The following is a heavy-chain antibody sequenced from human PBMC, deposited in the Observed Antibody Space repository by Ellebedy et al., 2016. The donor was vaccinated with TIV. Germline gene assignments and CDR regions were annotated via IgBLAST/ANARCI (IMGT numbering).Heavy chain of an antibody. D-gene: IGHD3-10*01. CDR3: ARDFENTRGVRGVVIQAMDV. Sequence: SETLSLXCGVSGGSLSESWWTWIRQSAGKGLEFIGQVNHRGTVTSNPSLKSRVTMSVDTSKSQFSLKLSSVTAADTAVYYCARDFENTRGVRGVVIQAMDVWGQGTTVTVSS. CDR1: GGSLSESW. CDR2: VNHRGTV. J-gene: IGHJ6*02. V-gene: IGHV4-34*01.